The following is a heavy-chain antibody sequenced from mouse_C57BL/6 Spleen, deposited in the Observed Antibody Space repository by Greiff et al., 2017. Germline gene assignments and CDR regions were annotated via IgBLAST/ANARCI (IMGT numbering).Heavy chain of an antibody. Sequence: VKVVESGPELVKPGASVKISCKASGYAFSSSWMNWVKQRPGKGLEWIGRIYPGDGDTNYNGKFKGKATLTADKSSSTAYMQLSSLTSEDSAVYFCARDYSYAMDDWGQRTSVTVST. V-gene: IGHV1-82*01. CDR2: IYPGDGDT. CDR1: GYAFSSSW. J-gene: IGHJ4*01. D-gene: IGHD2-13*01. CDR3: ARDYSYAMDD.